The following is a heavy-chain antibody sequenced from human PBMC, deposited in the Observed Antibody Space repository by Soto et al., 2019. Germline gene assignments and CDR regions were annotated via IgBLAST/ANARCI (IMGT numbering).Heavy chain of an antibody. CDR2: IYHSGST. D-gene: IGHD3-3*01. CDR1: GYSISSGYY. J-gene: IGHJ4*02. V-gene: IGHV4-38-2*02. CDR3: ARDHDFWSGYYPFYFDY. Sequence: SETLSLTCAVSGYSISSGYYWGWIRQPPGKGLEWIGSIYHSGSTYYNPSLKSRVTISVDTSKNQFSLKLSSVTAADTAVYYCARDHDFWSGYYPFYFDYWGQGTLVTVSS.